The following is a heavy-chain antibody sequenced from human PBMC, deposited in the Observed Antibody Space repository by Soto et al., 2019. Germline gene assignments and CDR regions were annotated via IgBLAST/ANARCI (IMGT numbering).Heavy chain of an antibody. D-gene: IGHD5-12*01. CDR2: IIPILGIA. V-gene: IGHV1-69*02. CDR3: ARGLEMAPFAFDS. Sequence: QVQLVQSGAEVKKPGSSVKVSCKASGGTFSSYTISWVRQAPGQGLEWMGRIIPILGIANYAQKFQGRVTLTADKSTSTAYMELSSLRSEDTAVYYCARGLEMAPFAFDSWGQGTMVTVSS. J-gene: IGHJ3*02. CDR1: GGTFSSYT.